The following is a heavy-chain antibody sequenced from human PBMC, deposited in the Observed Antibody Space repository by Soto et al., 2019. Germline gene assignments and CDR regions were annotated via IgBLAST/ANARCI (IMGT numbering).Heavy chain of an antibody. V-gene: IGHV1-8*02. CDR3: GRGPSPRAPAGGTPYYYAMDV. CDR1: GYGFTAYD. CDR2: MNPINGAT. D-gene: IGHD6-13*01. J-gene: IGHJ6*02. Sequence: ASVKVSCKTSGYGFTAYDINWVRQASGQGLEWMGWMNPINGATGSARRFQGRVSMTRNTATGTAYLELTSLRSDDTGVYYCGRGPSPRAPAGGTPYYYAMDVWGQGTTVTVSS.